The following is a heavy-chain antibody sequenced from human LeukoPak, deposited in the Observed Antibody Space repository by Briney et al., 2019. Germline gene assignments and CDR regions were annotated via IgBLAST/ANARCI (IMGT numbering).Heavy chain of an antibody. CDR3: AKDKTSARYYDSSGYYYEGAFDI. V-gene: IGHV3-23*01. Sequence: GGSLRLSCAASGFTFSSYAMSWVRQAPGKGLEWVSAISGSGGTTYYADSVKGRFTISRDNSKNTLYLQMNSLRAEDTAVYYCAKDKTSARYYDSSGYYYEGAFDIWGQGTMVTVSS. D-gene: IGHD3-22*01. CDR2: ISGSGGTT. CDR1: GFTFSSYA. J-gene: IGHJ3*02.